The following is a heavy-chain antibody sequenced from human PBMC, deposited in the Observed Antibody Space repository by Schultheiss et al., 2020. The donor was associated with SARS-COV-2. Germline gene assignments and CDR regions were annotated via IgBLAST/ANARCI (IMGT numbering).Heavy chain of an antibody. J-gene: IGHJ2*01. V-gene: IGHV5-51*01. CDR2: IYPGDSDT. CDR1: GYSFTSYW. Sequence: GESLKISCKGSGYSFTSYWIGWVRQMPGKGLEWMGIIYPGDSDTRYSPSFQGQVTISADKSISTAYLQWSSLKASDTAMYYCARRRSQGYYDSSGYYTDWYFDLWGRGTLVTVSS. D-gene: IGHD3-22*01. CDR3: ARRRSQGYYDSSGYYTDWYFDL.